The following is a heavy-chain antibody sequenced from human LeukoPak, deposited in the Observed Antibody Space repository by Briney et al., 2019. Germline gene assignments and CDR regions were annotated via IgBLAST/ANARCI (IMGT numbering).Heavy chain of an antibody. D-gene: IGHD5-24*01. CDR3: ARGTWATLYYYYMDV. CDR1: GFISSDYS. V-gene: IGHV3-30*04. CDR2: TLYDGTMA. J-gene: IGHJ6*03. Sequence: PGGSLRLSCAASGFISSDYSLHWVRQAPGKGLEWVAVTLYDGTMAYYADSVKGRFTISRDNAKNTLYLQMNSLRAEDTAVYYCARGTWATLYYYYMDVWGKGTTVTVSS.